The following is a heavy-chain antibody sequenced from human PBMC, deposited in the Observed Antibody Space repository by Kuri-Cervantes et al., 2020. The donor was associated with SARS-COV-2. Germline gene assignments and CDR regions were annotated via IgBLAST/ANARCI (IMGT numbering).Heavy chain of an antibody. CDR3: ARAYGFLRYIYYMDV. D-gene: IGHD4-17*01. CDR1: GDSISDHY. J-gene: IGHJ6*03. V-gene: IGHV4-59*11. Sequence: SETLSLTCTVSGDSISDHYWSWIRQPPGKGTEWIGCIHYSGSTDYNPSLKSRVTISVDTSSKQFSLHLGSVTAADTAVYYCARAYGFLRYIYYMDVWGRGTTVTVSS. CDR2: IHYSGST.